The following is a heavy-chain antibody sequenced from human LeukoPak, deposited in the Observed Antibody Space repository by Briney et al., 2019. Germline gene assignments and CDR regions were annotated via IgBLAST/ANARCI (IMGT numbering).Heavy chain of an antibody. CDR1: GCNCGSHA. V-gene: IGHV3-7*01. J-gene: IGHJ4*02. CDR3: VIDRGAR. CDR2: MRLAGCVT. Sequence: VRSLRLCCAASGCNCGSHARSWIRQAPGKGLEWVALMRLAGCVTYYVESVKGRFTISRDNTKNLLYLHMNNLRAEDTAVYYCVIDRGARWGQGTLVTVSS.